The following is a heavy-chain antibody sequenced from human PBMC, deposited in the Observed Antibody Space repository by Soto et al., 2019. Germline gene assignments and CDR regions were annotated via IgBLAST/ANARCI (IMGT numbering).Heavy chain of an antibody. D-gene: IGHD3-3*01. Sequence: QVQLVESGGRVVQPGRSLRLSCAASGFMFNRYAIHWVRQTPGKGPEWVAVISKDGSVQYYADSVRGRFIISRDKSKDTVHLEMNSLRVEDTAVFYCARSRSGAVPDSFGYWGQGTPVTVSS. CDR3: ARSRSGAVPDSFGY. CDR2: ISKDGSVQ. J-gene: IGHJ4*02. CDR1: GFMFNRYA. V-gene: IGHV3-30-3*01.